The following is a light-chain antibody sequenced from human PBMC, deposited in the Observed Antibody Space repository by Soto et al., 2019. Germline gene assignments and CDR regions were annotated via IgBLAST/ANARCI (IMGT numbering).Light chain of an antibody. V-gene: IGKV3-20*01. CDR2: GAS. CDR3: QQYGSSGT. CDR1: HSVSSN. J-gene: IGKJ1*01. Sequence: IVMTQSPATLSVSPGERASPSCRASHSVSSNLAWYQQKPGQAPRLLIYGASTRATAIPDRFSGSGSGTDFTLTISRLEPEDFAVYYCQQYGSSGTFGQGTKVDI.